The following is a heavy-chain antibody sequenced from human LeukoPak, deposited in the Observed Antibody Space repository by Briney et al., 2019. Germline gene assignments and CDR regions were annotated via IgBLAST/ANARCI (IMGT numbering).Heavy chain of an antibody. Sequence: PGGPLRLSCAAPGFTLSHYYMTWIRKAPGKGLDWLSCISSSGDTIYYADSVKGRFTVSRDNAENSLYLQMNSLRAEDTVIYYRPKQAYEIDYWGQGTLVTVSS. CDR3: PKQAYEIDY. CDR2: ISSSGDTI. V-gene: IGHV3-11*01. CDR1: GFTLSHYY. J-gene: IGHJ4*02. D-gene: IGHD2-21*01.